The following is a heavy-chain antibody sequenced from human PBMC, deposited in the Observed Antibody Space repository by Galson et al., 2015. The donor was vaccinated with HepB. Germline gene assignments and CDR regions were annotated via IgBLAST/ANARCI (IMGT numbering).Heavy chain of an antibody. CDR2: ISSSSSYI. CDR3: ARDLRTHQYSSGWYGPLLGYYYYGMDV. CDR1: GFTFSSYS. Sequence: SLRLSCAASGFTFSSYSMNWVRQAPGKGLEWVSSISSSSSYIYYADSVKGRFTISRDNAKNSLYLQMNSLRAEDTAVYYCARDLRTHQYSSGWYGPLLGYYYYGMDVWGQGTTVTVSS. D-gene: IGHD6-19*01. V-gene: IGHV3-21*01. J-gene: IGHJ6*02.